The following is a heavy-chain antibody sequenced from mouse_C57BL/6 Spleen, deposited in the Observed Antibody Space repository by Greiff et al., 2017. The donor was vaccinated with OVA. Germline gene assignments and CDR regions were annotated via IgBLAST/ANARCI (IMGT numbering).Heavy chain of an antibody. CDR3: AIYYPPVDV. J-gene: IGHJ1*03. CDR2: IDPEDGET. CDR1: GFNIKDYY. V-gene: IGHV14-2*01. Sequence: EVQLQQSGAELVKPGASVKLSCTASGFNIKDYYMHWVKQRTEQGLEWIGRIDPEDGETKYAPKFQGKATITADTSSNTAYLQLSSQTSEDTADYDCAIYYPPVDVWGTGTTVTVSS. D-gene: IGHD2-1*01.